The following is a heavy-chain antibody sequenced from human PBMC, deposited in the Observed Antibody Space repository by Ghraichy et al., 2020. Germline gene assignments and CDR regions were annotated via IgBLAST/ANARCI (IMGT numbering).Heavy chain of an antibody. D-gene: IGHD3-3*01. J-gene: IGHJ3*02. V-gene: IGHV3-7*03. CDR2: IKQDGSEK. CDR3: AREYYDFWSGPPGAAFDI. Sequence: NIKQDGSEKYYVDSVKGRFTISRDNAKNSLYLQMNSLRAEDTAVYYCAREYYDFWSGPPGAAFDI.